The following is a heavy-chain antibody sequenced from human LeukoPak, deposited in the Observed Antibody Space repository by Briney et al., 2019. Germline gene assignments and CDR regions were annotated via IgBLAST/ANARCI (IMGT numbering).Heavy chain of an antibody. J-gene: IGHJ4*02. CDR2: IYYSGST. CDR3: ARDAPELLSPFDY. V-gene: IGHV4-39*07. D-gene: IGHD1-26*01. Sequence: SETLSLTCTVSGGSISSYYWGWIRQPPGKGLEWIGSIYYSGSTYYNPSLKSRVTISVDTSKNQFSLKLSSVTAADTAVYYCARDAPELLSPFDYWGQGTLVTVSS. CDR1: GGSISSYY.